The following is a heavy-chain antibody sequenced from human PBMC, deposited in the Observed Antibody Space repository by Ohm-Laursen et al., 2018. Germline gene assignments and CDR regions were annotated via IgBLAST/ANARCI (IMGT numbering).Heavy chain of an antibody. V-gene: IGHV3-74*01. J-gene: IGHJ4*02. CDR3: ARSGNSDHSPLGY. CDR1: GFTFSNAW. CDR2: INSDGSNT. D-gene: IGHD5-12*01. Sequence: SLRLSCAASGFTFSNAWMSWVRQAPGKGLVWVSRINSDGSNTNYADSVKDRFTTSRDNAKNTLYLQMNSLRGDDTSIYYCARSGNSDHSPLGYWGQGTLVTVSS.